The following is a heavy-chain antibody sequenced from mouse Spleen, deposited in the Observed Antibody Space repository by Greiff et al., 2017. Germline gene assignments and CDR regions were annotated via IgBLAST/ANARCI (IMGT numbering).Heavy chain of an antibody. Sequence: EVKLQESGGGLVQPGGSRKLSCAASGFTFSSFGMHWVRQAPEKGLEWVAYISSGSSTIYYADTVKGRFTISRDNPKNTLFLQMTSLRSEDTAMYYCARWGEGFNFDYWGQGTTLTVSS. CDR1: GFTFSSFG. D-gene: IGHD3-2*02. J-gene: IGHJ2*01. CDR3: ARWGEGFNFDY. CDR2: ISSGSSTI. V-gene: IGHV5-17*02.